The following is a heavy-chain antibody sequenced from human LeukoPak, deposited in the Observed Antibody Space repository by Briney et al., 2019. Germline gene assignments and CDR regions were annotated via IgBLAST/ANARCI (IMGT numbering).Heavy chain of an antibody. CDR2: ISGSSSYI. Sequence: GGSLRLSCAASGFTFISYSMNWVRQARGKGLEWVSSISGSSSYIYYADSVKGRFTISRDNADNSLYLQMNSLRAEDTAVYYCARDHPLAARPSYYMDVWGKGTTVTVSS. D-gene: IGHD6-6*01. V-gene: IGHV3-21*01. CDR1: GFTFISYS. J-gene: IGHJ6*03. CDR3: ARDHPLAARPSYYMDV.